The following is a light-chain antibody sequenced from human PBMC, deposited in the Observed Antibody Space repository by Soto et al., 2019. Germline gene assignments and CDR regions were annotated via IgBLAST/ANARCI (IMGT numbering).Light chain of an antibody. CDR2: END. CDR1: TSNIGYNF. V-gene: IGLV1-51*02. J-gene: IGLJ2*01. CDR3: ATWESSLSIAV. Sequence: QSVLTQPPSVSAAPGQRVTISCSGSTSNIGYNFVSWYQQFPGAAPKPLIFENDKRVSGTPDRFSGSKSGTSGTLAITGLQTGDEADYYCATWESSLSIAVFGGGTKVTVL.